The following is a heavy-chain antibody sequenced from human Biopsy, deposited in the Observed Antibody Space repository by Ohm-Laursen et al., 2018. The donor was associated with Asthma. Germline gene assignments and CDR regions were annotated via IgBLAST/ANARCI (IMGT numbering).Heavy chain of an antibody. CDR3: AKRRGYSDLTDFDH. CDR2: ISWNSGSS. V-gene: IGHV3-9*01. CDR1: GFTFSSYA. D-gene: IGHD3-3*01. J-gene: IGHJ4*02. Sequence: SLRLSCTASGFTFSSYAMYWVRQGPGKGLEWVAGISWNSGSSAYADSVKGRFTISRDNAKSTLYLQMNRLRTDDTAVYYCAKRRGYSDLTDFDHWGQGTLVTVSS.